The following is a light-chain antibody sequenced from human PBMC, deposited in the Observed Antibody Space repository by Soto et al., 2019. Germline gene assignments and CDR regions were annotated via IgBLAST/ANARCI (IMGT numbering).Light chain of an antibody. V-gene: IGLV2-14*01. CDR2: EVS. Sequence: QSALTQPASVSGSPGQSITISCTGTSSDVGGYNYVSWYQQHPGKAPKLMIYEVSNRPSGVSNRFSGSKSGNTDSLTISGLQAEDEADYYSSSYTSSNTLVFGTGTKLTVL. CDR1: SSDVGGYNY. CDR3: SSYTSSNTLV. J-gene: IGLJ1*01.